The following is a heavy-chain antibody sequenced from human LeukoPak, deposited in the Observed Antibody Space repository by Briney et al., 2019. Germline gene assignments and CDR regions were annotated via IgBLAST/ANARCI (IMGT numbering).Heavy chain of an antibody. CDR2: ISSSGSTI. J-gene: IGHJ4*02. CDR3: ARGPSVGSGWSPDY. Sequence: LGGSLRLSCAASGFTFSTYEMNWVRQAPGKGLEWLSYISSSGSTIYYADSVKGRFTISRDNAKNSLFLQMNSLRAEDTAIYYCARGPSVGSGWSPDYWGQGTLVTVSS. V-gene: IGHV3-48*03. CDR1: GFTFSTYE. D-gene: IGHD6-19*01.